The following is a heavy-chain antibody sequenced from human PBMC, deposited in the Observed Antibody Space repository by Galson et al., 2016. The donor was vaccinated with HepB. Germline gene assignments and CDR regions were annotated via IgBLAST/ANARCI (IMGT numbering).Heavy chain of an antibody. J-gene: IGHJ5*02. V-gene: IGHV3-33*01. D-gene: IGHD5-12*01. Sequence: SLRLSCAASGLSFSDYGMHWVRQAPGKGLEWVAMIWYDGSYNYFADSVKGRFTISRDNSKKTVSLQMNNLRVEDTAVYYCARDHSSYKGNWFDPWGQGTLVTVSS. CDR3: ARDHSSYKGNWFDP. CDR1: GLSFSDYG. CDR2: IWYDGSYN.